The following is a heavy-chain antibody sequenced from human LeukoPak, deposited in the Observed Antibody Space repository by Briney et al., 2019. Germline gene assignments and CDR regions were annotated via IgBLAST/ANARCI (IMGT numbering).Heavy chain of an antibody. CDR1: GYTFTSYY. V-gene: IGHV1-46*01. Sequence: ASVKVSCKASGYTFTSYYMHWVRQAPGQGLEWMGIINPSGGSTSYAQKFQGRVTMTRDTSTSTVYMELSSLRSEDTAVYYCARVSADTAMTNPLDYWGQGTLVTVSS. CDR2: INPSGGST. CDR3: ARVSADTAMTNPLDY. J-gene: IGHJ4*02. D-gene: IGHD5-18*01.